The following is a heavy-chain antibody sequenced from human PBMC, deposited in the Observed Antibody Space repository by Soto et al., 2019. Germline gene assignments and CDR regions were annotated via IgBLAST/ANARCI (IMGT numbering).Heavy chain of an antibody. V-gene: IGHV1-69*01. CDR1: GGTFGSYA. J-gene: IGHJ6*02. CDR3: ARSQGSSTSLEIYYYYYYSMDG. CDR2: IIPIPGTA. D-gene: IGHD2-2*01. Sequence: QVQLVQSGAEVKKPGSSVKVSCKASGGTFGSYAISWVRQAPGQGLEWMGGIIPIPGTANYAQKFQGRVTIAADESTSTAYMELSSLRSEDTAVYYCARSQGSSTSLEIYYYYYYSMDGWGQGTTVTVSS.